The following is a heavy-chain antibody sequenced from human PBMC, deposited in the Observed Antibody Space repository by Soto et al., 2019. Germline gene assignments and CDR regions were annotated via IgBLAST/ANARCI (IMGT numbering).Heavy chain of an antibody. J-gene: IGHJ5*02. CDR1: GYTFTHYA. V-gene: IGHV1-3*01. D-gene: IGHD6-13*01. CDR2: INAGSGNT. Sequence: QVQLVQSGAEVKKPGASVKVSCTASGYTFTHYAIHWVRHAPGLRLEWMGFINAGSGNTKYSQTFQGRLSFTKDTSASPAYMDLSILRSADTAIYYCARGLAADGAWGQGTLVTVSS. CDR3: ARGLAADGA.